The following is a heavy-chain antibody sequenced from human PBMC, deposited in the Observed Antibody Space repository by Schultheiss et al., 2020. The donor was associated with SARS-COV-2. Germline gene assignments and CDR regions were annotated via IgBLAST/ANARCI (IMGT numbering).Heavy chain of an antibody. V-gene: IGHV3-30*04. D-gene: IGHD5-18*01. CDR1: GFTFSSSE. J-gene: IGHJ6*02. Sequence: GGSLRLSCAASGFTFSSSEVNWVRQAPGKGLEWVAVISYDGSNKYYADSVKGRFTISRDNSKNTLYLQMNSLRAEDTAVYYCARTMGGDTAMVYYYYGMDVWGQGTTVTVSS. CDR3: ARTMGGDTAMVYYYYGMDV. CDR2: ISYDGSNK.